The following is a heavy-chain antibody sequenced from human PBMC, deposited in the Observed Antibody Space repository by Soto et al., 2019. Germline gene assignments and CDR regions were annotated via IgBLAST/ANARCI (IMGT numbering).Heavy chain of an antibody. V-gene: IGHV3-23*01. CDR1: GFTFSSYA. J-gene: IGHJ4*02. Sequence: EVQLLESGGGLVQPGGSLRLSCAASGFTFSSYALSWVRQAPGKGLEWVSAISGSGGSTYYADSVKGRFTISRDNSKNTLYLQRNGLRAEDTAVYYCAKDRGSAAAGIGPCDYWGQGTLVTVSS. D-gene: IGHD6-13*01. CDR2: ISGSGGST. CDR3: AKDRGSAAAGIGPCDY.